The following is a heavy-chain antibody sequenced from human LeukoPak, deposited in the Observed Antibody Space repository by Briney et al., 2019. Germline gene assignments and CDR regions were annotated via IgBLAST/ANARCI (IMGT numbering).Heavy chain of an antibody. CDR2: IGGGPGNT. V-gene: IGHV3-23*01. CDR3: AKGKGPTANWYFDV. CDR1: GFSFSSYA. D-gene: IGHD2-21*02. J-gene: IGHJ2*01. Sequence: GESLRLSCAASGFSFSSYAMSWVRQAPGKGLEWVSVIGGGPGNTYYTDSVKGRFTISRDNSKNTLYLRLNSLRAEDTAVYYCAKGKGPTANWYFDVWGRGTLVTVSS.